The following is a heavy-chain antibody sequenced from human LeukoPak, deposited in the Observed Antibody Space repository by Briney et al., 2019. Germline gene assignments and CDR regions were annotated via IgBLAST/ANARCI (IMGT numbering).Heavy chain of an antibody. D-gene: IGHD3-3*01. J-gene: IGHJ5*02. CDR2: INHSGST. CDR3: ARTTIFGVGRNWFDP. CDR1: GGSFSGYY. Sequence: SETLSLTCAVYGGSFSGYYWSWIRQPPGKGLEWIGEINHSGSTNYNPSLKSRVTISVDTSKNQFSLKLSSVTAADTAVYYCARTTIFGVGRNWFDPWAREPWSPSPQ. V-gene: IGHV4-34*01.